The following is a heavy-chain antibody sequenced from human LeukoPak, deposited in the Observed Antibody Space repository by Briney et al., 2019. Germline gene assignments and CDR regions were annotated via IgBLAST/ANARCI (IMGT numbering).Heavy chain of an antibody. CDR2: ISSSSSTI. CDR1: GFTFSSYS. D-gene: IGHD3-3*01. CDR3: ARDITIFGVVPYWSDP. J-gene: IGHJ5*02. V-gene: IGHV3-48*01. Sequence: GGSLRLSCAASGFTFSSYSMNWVRQAPGKGLEWISYISSSSSTIYYADSVKGRFTISRDNAKNSLYLQMNSLRAEDTAVYYCARDITIFGVVPYWSDPWGQGTLATASS.